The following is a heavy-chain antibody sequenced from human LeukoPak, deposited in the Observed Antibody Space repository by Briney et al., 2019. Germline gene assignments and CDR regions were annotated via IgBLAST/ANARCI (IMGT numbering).Heavy chain of an antibody. CDR3: ASRHFEN. J-gene: IGHJ4*02. CDR2: IKQDGSEK. Sequence: GGSLRLSCAASGFTVNSNYMNWVRQAPGKGLEWVANIKQDGSEKYYVDSVKGRFTISRDNAKNSLYLQMNSLRVEDTAVYYCASRHFENWGQGTLVTVSS. V-gene: IGHV3-7*03. CDR1: GFTVNSNY.